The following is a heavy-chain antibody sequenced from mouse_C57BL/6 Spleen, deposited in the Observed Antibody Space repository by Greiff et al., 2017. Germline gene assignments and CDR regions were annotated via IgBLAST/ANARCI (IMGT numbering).Heavy chain of an antibody. V-gene: IGHV1-64*01. CDR1: GYTFTSYW. CDR3: ARPYYDYDFRYFDV. Sequence: QVQLQQPGAELVKPGASVKLSCKASGYTFTSYWMHWVKQRPGQGLEWIGMIHPNSGSTNYNEKFKSNATLTVDKSSSTAYMQLSSLTSEDSAVYYCARPYYDYDFRYFDVWGTGTTVTVSS. D-gene: IGHD2-4*01. J-gene: IGHJ1*03. CDR2: IHPNSGST.